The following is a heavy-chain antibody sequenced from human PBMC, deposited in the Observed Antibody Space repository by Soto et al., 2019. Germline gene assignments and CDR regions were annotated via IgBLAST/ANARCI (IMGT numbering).Heavy chain of an antibody. CDR1: GGSISSGGSY. V-gene: IGHV4-31*03. J-gene: IGHJ4*02. D-gene: IGHD3-10*01. CDR2: IYYSGST. CDR3: ARERDGSGSFDY. Sequence: QVQLQESGPGLVKPSQTLSLTCTVSGGSISSGGSYWSWIRQHPGKGLEWIGYIYYSGSTYYNPSLRSRVTISADTSKNQFALKVSSVTAADTAVYYCARERDGSGSFDYWGQGTLVTVSS.